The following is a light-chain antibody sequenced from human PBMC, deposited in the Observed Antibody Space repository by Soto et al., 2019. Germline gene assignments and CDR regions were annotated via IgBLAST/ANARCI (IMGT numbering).Light chain of an antibody. V-gene: IGKV3-11*01. CDR2: DAF. J-gene: IGKJ2*03. CDR1: QSVRH. CDR3: EEGGDRPLYC. Sequence: EIVLTQSPGTLSLSPGERATLSCRASQSVRHLAGYQQKPGQAPRVLMSDAFTRASGTPARFSGSGSGTDFSRSGSSLEPADFAVHYGEEGGDRPLYCFGQRTILDI.